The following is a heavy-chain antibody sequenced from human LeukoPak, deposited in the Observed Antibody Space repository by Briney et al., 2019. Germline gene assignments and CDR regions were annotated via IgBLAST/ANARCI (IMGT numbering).Heavy chain of an antibody. CDR2: IHHSGTT. V-gene: IGHV4-59*08. D-gene: IGHD3-22*01. J-gene: IGHJ4*02. CDR3: ARRGYYYDRSGYYYFDY. Sequence: SETLSLTCTVSGGSISSYYWSWIRQPPGKGLEWIGCIHHSGTTDYNPSLKSRATTSVDTSKNQFSLKLRSVTAADTAVYYCARRGYYYDRSGYYYFDYWGQRILVTVSS. CDR1: GGSISSYY.